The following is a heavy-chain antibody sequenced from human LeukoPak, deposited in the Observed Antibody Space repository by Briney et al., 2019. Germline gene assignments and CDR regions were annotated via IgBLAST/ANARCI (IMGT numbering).Heavy chain of an antibody. CDR3: ARDYYDSSGYYYGGF. D-gene: IGHD3-22*01. V-gene: IGHV1-2*02. CDR1: GYTFIGYQ. J-gene: IGHJ4*02. CDR2: INPNSGDI. Sequence: GASVKVSCKASGYTFIGYQMHWVRQAPGQGPEWMGWINPNSGDISYAQKFQGRVTMTRDTSISTAYMELSRLTSDDSAVYYCARDYYDSSGYYYGGFWGQGTLVTVSS.